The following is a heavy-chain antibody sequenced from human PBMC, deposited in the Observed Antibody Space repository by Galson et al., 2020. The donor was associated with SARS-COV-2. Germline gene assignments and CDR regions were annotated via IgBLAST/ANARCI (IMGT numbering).Heavy chain of an antibody. J-gene: IGHJ3*02. CDR3: AKGEQPFLFWGSDYPDTFDI. D-gene: IGHD3-16*01. CDR2: ISNAGGST. Sequence: GGSLRLSCVVSGLTFSNYAMSWVRQAPGKGLEWISIISNAGGSTYYADSVKGRFTIFRDNSKNTLFLQMYSLRVDDTAVYYCAKGEQPFLFWGSDYPDTFDIWGQGTVVTVSS. V-gene: IGHV3-23*01. CDR1: GLTFSNYA.